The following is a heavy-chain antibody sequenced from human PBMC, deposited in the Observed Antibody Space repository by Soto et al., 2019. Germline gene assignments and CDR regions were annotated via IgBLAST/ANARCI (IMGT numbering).Heavy chain of an antibody. D-gene: IGHD5-12*01. V-gene: IGHV5-10-1*01. CDR1: GYIFTNYW. CDR3: TRLSMARYFYYGMDV. Sequence: PGESLKISCNASGYIFTNYWITWVRQMPGKGLEWMGKIDPSDSQTNYSPSFQGHVTISADRSINTAYLQWNSLKASDTAMYYCTRLSMARYFYYGMDVWGQGTTVTVSS. CDR2: IDPSDSQT. J-gene: IGHJ6*02.